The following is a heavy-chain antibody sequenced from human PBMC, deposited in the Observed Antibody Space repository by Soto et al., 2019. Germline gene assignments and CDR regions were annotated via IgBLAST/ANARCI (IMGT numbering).Heavy chain of an antibody. CDR1: GGTFRSYT. Sequence: QVQLVQSGAEVKKPGSSVKVSCKASGGTFRSYTITWVRQAPGQGLAWMGRIIPILGIANSAQEFQGRVTITADKSTSTAYMELSSLRSEDTAVYYCAASSDGYNPIDYWGQGTLVTVSS. V-gene: IGHV1-69*02. CDR2: IIPILGIA. D-gene: IGHD5-12*01. CDR3: AASSDGYNPIDY. J-gene: IGHJ4*02.